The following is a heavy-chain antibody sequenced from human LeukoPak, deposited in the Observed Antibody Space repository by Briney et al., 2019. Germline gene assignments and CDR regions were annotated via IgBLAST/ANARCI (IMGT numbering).Heavy chain of an antibody. J-gene: IGHJ4*02. CDR2: INAGNGNA. V-gene: IGHV1-3*01. CDR3: ARARGYGSIPVLTFDY. D-gene: IGHD3-22*01. CDR1: GYTFTSYA. Sequence: EASVKVSCKASGYTFTSYAMHWVRQAPGQRLEWMGWINAGNGNATYTQKFQGRVTITADESTSTAYMELSSLRSEDTAVYYCARARGYGSIPVLTFDYWGQGTLVTVSS.